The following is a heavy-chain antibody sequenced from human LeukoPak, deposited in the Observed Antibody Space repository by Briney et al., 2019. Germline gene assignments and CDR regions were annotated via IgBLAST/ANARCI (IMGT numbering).Heavy chain of an antibody. J-gene: IGHJ5*02. CDR3: ASNPLKSGDWFDP. CDR1: GGSISSYY. CDR2: IYYSGST. D-gene: IGHD3-10*01. V-gene: IGHV4-59*08. Sequence: SETLSLTCTVSGGSISSYYWSWIRQPPGKGLEWIGYIYYSGSTNYNPSLKSRVTISVDTSKNQFSLKLSSVTAADTAVYYCASNPLKSGDWFDPWGQGTLVTVSS.